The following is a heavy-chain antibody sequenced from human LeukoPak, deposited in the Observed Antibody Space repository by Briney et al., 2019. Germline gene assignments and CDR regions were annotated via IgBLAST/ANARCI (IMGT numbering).Heavy chain of an antibody. Sequence: SETLSLTCAVYGGSFSGYYWSWIRQPPGKGLEWIGEINHSGSTNYNPSLKSRVTISVDTSKNQFSLKLSSVTAADTAVYYCANLITGAVYYWGQGTLVTVSS. J-gene: IGHJ4*02. CDR2: INHSGST. CDR1: GGSFSGYY. CDR3: ANLITGAVYY. V-gene: IGHV4-34*01. D-gene: IGHD3-16*01.